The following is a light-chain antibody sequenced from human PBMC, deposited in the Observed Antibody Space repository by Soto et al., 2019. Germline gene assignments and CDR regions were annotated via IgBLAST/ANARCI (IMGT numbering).Light chain of an antibody. CDR1: SSDVGGYDS. V-gene: IGLV2-14*01. CDR2: GVT. J-gene: IGLJ1*01. Sequence: LTQPASVSGSPGQSITISCTGTSSDVGGYDSVCWYQQHPGKAPKVMIYGVTNRPSGVSDRFSGSKSGNTASLTISGLQADDEADYYCSSFTSSIAYVFGTGTKVTVL. CDR3: SSFTSSIAYV.